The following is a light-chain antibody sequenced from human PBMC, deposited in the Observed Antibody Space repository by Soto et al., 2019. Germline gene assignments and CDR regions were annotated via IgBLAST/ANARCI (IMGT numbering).Light chain of an antibody. V-gene: IGKV3-15*01. J-gene: IGKJ3*01. CDR2: GAS. Sequence: DIVMTQSPATLSVSPGERATLSSRARQSVSSNVAWYQQRPGQAPRLLMYGASARATGIPAKFIGSGSGTGFVLTISSLQSEDFALYYCQHYSKWALFTFGPGTRVD. CDR1: QSVSSN. CDR3: QHYSKWALFT.